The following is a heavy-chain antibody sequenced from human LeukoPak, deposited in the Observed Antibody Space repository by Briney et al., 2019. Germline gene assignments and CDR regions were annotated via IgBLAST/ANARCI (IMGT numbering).Heavy chain of an antibody. V-gene: IGHV3-15*01. D-gene: IGHD2-8*01. J-gene: IGHJ4*02. CDR3: TTVTDGGSDY. CDR1: GFIFNNAW. Sequence: PGGSLRLSCAASGFIFNNAWMSWVRGAPGKGLEWVGRIKSKVDGGTPAYAAPVKGIFTISRDDSKNTLYVRMSSLETEDTAVCYCTTVTDGGSDYWGQGALVTVSS. CDR2: IKSKVDGGTP.